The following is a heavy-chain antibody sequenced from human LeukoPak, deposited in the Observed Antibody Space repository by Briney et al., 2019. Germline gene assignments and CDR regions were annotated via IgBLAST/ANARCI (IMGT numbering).Heavy chain of an antibody. CDR3: ARYISSSLDDYFDY. D-gene: IGHD6-6*01. J-gene: IGHJ4*02. CDR1: GDSISSRF. Sequence: SETLSLTCAVSGDSISSRFWTWIRQPPGQGLEWIGYLSYSGSTNYNPSLKSRLTISVDTSKDQFSLKLSSVTAADTAVYYCARYISSSLDDYFDYWGQGTLVTVSS. V-gene: IGHV4-59*11. CDR2: LSYSGST.